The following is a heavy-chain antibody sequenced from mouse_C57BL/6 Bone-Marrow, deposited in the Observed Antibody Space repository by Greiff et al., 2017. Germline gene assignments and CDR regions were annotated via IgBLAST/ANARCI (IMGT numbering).Heavy chain of an antibody. CDR1: GYTFTSYW. D-gene: IGHD2-1*01. V-gene: IGHV1-64*01. CDR3: ATIYYGNPFDY. Sequence: QVQLKQPGAELVKPGASVKLSCKASGYTFTSYWMHWVKQRPGQGLEWIGMIHPTSGSTNYNEKFKSKATLTVDKSSSTAYMQLSSLTSEDSAVYYCATIYYGNPFDYWGQGTTLTVSS. CDR2: IHPTSGST. J-gene: IGHJ2*01.